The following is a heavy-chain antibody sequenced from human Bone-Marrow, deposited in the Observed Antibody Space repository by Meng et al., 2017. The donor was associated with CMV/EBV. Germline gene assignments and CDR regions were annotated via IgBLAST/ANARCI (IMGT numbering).Heavy chain of an antibody. Sequence: ASVKVSCKASGYTFTSYYMSWVRQVPGQGLEWMGIINPSGGSTSYAQKFQGRVTMTRDTSTSTVHMELSSLRSEDTAVYHCARGTPNKECSNGVCYSRRYYYYGMDVWGQGTTVTVSS. CDR2: INPSGGST. CDR3: ARGTPNKECSNGVCYSRRYYYYGMDV. V-gene: IGHV1-46*01. D-gene: IGHD2-8*01. J-gene: IGHJ6*02. CDR1: GYTFTSYY.